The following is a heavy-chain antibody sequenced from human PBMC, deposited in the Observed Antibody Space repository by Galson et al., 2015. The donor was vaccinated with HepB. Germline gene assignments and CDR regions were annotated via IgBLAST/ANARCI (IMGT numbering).Heavy chain of an antibody. CDR3: ARDVGPGSRGIDA. V-gene: IGHV4-30-2*01. CDR1: GGSITSGGYC. CDR2: IYHDGST. J-gene: IGHJ6*02. Sequence: TLSLTCTVSGGSITSGGYCWSWIRQPPGKGLEWIGYIYHDGSTYYNPSLKRRVTISADKSNNQFSLKMRSLTAADAAVYFCARDVGPGSRGIDAWGRATTVTAPS. D-gene: IGHD1-26*01.